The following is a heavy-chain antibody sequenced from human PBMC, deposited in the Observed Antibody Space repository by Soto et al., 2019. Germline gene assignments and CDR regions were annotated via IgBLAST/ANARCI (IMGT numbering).Heavy chain of an antibody. CDR1: GFTFSSYA. CDR3: AKPYCTNGVCPIDY. J-gene: IGHJ4*02. V-gene: IGHV3-23*01. D-gene: IGHD2-8*01. Sequence: PGGSVRLSCAASGFTFSSYAMSWVRQAPGKGLEWVSAISGSGGSTYYADSVKGRFTISRDNSKNTLYLQMNSLRAEDTAVYYCAKPYCTNGVCPIDYWGQGTLVTVSS. CDR2: ISGSGGST.